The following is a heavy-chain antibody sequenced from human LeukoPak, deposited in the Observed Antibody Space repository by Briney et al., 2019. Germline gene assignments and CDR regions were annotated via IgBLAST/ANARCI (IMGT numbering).Heavy chain of an antibody. J-gene: IGHJ6*02. V-gene: IGHV1-8*01. CDR1: GYTFTSYD. D-gene: IGHD3-10*01. Sequence: ASVKVSCKASGYTFTSYDINWVRQATGQGLEWMGWMNPNSGNTGYAQKFQGRVTMTRNTSISTAYMELSSLRSEDTAVYYCARTLWFGELLSLNCGMDVWGQGTTVTVSS. CDR3: ARTLWFGELLSLNCGMDV. CDR2: MNPNSGNT.